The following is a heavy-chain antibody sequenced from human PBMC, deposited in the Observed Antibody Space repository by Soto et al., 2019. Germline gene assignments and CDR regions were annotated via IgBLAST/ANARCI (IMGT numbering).Heavy chain of an antibody. D-gene: IGHD3-22*01. V-gene: IGHV4-39*01. J-gene: IGHJ4*02. CDR1: GGSISSSSYY. Sequence: TVSGGSISSSSYYWGWIRQPPGKGLEWIGSIYYSGSTYYNPSLKSRVTISVDTSKNQFSLKLSSVTAADTAVYYCARRDYYDSRGVFDYWGQGTLVTVSS. CDR2: IYYSGST. CDR3: ARRDYYDSRGVFDY.